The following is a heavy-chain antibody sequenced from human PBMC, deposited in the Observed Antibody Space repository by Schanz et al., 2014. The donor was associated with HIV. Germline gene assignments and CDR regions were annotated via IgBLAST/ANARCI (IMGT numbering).Heavy chain of an antibody. CDR2: ISSSGGYI. CDR1: GFPFSSYA. J-gene: IGHJ6*02. V-gene: IGHV3-21*02. CDR3: ARGSWYSSGWVDDQYYYDVDV. Sequence: EVQVLESGGGLVKPGGSLRLSCTGSGFPFSSYAINWVRQAPGKGLEWLSSISSSGGYIYYADSVKGRFTISRDNSKNSVFLQMDRLRAEDTAVYYCARGSWYSSGWVDDQYYYDVDVWGQGTTVTVSS. D-gene: IGHD6-19*01.